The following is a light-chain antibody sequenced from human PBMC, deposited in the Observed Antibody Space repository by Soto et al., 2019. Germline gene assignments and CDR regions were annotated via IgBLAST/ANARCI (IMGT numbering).Light chain of an antibody. CDR2: DAS. CDR3: QQYDNLPTFT. V-gene: IGKV1-33*01. Sequence: GDRVTITCQASQDISNHLNWYQQKPGKAPKLLIYDASSLETGVPSSFSGSGSGTDFTFTITSLLPEDIATYYCQQYDNLPTFTFGPGTKVDIK. CDR1: QDISNH. J-gene: IGKJ3*01.